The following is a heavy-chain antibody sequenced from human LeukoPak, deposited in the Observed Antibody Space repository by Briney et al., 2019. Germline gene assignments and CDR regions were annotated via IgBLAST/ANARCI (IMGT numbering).Heavy chain of an antibody. V-gene: IGHV4-39*01. D-gene: IGHD5-12*01. Sequence: SETLSLTCTVSGDSTSSSTYYWDWIRQPPAKGLEWMGNIYDSGTTHYNPSLKSRVTISGDTSKNQFSLKLNSVTAADTAIYYCATHRRSGSGGSENAFETWGQGTMVTVSS. CDR2: IYDSGTT. J-gene: IGHJ3*02. CDR3: ATHRRSGSGGSENAFET. CDR1: GDSTSSSTYY.